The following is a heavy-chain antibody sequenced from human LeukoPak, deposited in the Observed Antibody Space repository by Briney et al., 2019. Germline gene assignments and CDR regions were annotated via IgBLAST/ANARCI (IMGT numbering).Heavy chain of an antibody. CDR3: ARDRYFDTSGYSRSQDY. CDR2: INSSSSGV. CDR1: GLTFSVYS. Sequence: GRSLRLSCAVSGLTFSVYSMNWVRQAPGKGLEWISYINSSSSGVYYADSVKGRLTISRDNAKNTLYLQMNSLRSEDTAVYYCARDRYFDTSGYSRSQDYWGQGTLVTVSP. V-gene: IGHV3-48*01. J-gene: IGHJ4*02. D-gene: IGHD3-22*01.